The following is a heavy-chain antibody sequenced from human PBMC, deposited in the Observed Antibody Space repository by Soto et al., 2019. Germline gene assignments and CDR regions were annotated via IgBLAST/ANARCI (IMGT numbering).Heavy chain of an antibody. D-gene: IGHD2-2*01. J-gene: IGHJ3*02. Sequence: QVQLQQWGAGLLKPSETLSLTCAVYGGSFSGYYWSWIRQPPGKGLEWIGEINHSGSTNYNPSLKSRVTISVDTSKNQFSLKLSSVTAADTAVYYCARGWGYCSSTSCSDAFDIWGQGTMVTVSS. CDR3: ARGWGYCSSTSCSDAFDI. CDR1: GGSFSGYY. V-gene: IGHV4-34*01. CDR2: INHSGST.